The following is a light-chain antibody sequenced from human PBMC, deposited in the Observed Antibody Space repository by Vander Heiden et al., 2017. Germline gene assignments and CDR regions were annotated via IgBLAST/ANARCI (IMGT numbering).Light chain of an antibody. CDR3: SSYAGSVL. CDR2: DGT. J-gene: IGLJ2*01. V-gene: IGLV2-11*01. Sequence: QSALTQPRSVSGSPGQSVSISCTGTSSDVGAYNFVSWYQQHPGKLHKLMIYDGTKRPAGVPDRFSGSKSGNTASLTVSGLQAEDEADYYCSSYAGSVLFGGGTKLTVL. CDR1: SSDVGAYNF.